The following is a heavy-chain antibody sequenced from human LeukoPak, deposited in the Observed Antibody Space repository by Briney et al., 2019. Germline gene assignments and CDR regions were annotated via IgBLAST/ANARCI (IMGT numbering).Heavy chain of an antibody. Sequence: PSETLSLTCAVYGGSFSGYYWSWIRQPPGKGLEWIGEINHSGSTNYNPSLKSRVTISVDTSKNQFSLKLSSVTAADTAVYYCARGPRMRYTAIVYWGQETLVTVSS. CDR1: GGSFSGYY. V-gene: IGHV4-34*01. CDR3: ARGPRMRYTAIVY. J-gene: IGHJ4*02. D-gene: IGHD5-18*01. CDR2: INHSGST.